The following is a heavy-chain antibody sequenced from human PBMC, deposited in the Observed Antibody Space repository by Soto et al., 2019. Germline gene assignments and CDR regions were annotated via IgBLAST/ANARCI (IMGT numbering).Heavy chain of an antibody. Sequence: LRLSCAASGFTVSSTYMSWVRQAPGKGLEWVSIIFSSGESLYADSVKGRFTISRDSSDNTVYLQMNSLKAEDTAVYYCARGGIGMVRTFDHWGQGTLVTVSS. J-gene: IGHJ4*02. CDR1: GFTVSSTY. CDR3: ARGGIGMVRTFDH. D-gene: IGHD3-10*01. V-gene: IGHV3-53*01. CDR2: IFSSGES.